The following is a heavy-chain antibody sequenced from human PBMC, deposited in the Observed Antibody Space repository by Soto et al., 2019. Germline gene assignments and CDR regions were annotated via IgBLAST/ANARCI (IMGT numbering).Heavy chain of an antibody. V-gene: IGHV3-15*01. J-gene: IGHJ6*02. CDR2: FKSKTDGGAT. Sequence: PVGSLRLSCAASGFTFSNAWMSWVRQAPGKGLEWVGRFKSKTDGGATDYAAPVKGRFTISRDDSKNTLYLQMNSLKTEDTAVYYCTTDGLFYCSTTSCYGMDVWGQGTTVTVSS. CDR1: GFTFSNAW. D-gene: IGHD2-2*01. CDR3: TTDGLFYCSTTSCYGMDV.